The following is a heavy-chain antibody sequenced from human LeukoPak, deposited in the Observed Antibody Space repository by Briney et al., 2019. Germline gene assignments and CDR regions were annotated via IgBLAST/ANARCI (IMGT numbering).Heavy chain of an antibody. Sequence: GGSLRLSCAASGFTFSSYDMHWVRQAPGKGLEWVAVISYDGSNKYYADSVKGRFTISTDNSKNTAYLQMNSLRVEDTALYYCARSVPDYTRFDFWGQGALVTVSS. CDR3: ARSVPDYTRFDF. V-gene: IGHV3-30*03. D-gene: IGHD4-11*01. CDR2: ISYDGSNK. CDR1: GFTFSSYD. J-gene: IGHJ4*02.